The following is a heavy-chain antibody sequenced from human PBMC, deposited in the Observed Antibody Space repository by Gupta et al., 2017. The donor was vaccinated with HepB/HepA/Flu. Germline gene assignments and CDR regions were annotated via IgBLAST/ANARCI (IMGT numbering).Heavy chain of an antibody. CDR3: ARAQASLLWFGEGGDYYGMDV. CDR2: ISYDGSNK. D-gene: IGHD3-10*01. V-gene: IGHV3-30-3*01. Sequence: QVQLVESGGGVVQPGRSLRLYCAASGFTFSSYAMHWVRQAPGKGLEWVAVISYDGSNKYYADSVKGRFTISRDNSKNTLYLQMNSLRAEDTAVYYCARAQASLLWFGEGGDYYGMDVWGQGTTVTVSS. CDR1: GFTFSSYA. J-gene: IGHJ6*02.